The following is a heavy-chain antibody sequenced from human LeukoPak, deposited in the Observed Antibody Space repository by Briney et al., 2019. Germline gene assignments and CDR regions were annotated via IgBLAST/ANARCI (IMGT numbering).Heavy chain of an antibody. J-gene: IGHJ3*02. Sequence: PGGSLRLSCTASGFSFCSPGMNWVRQAPGKGLEWVSSINGESTFKVYADSVKGRFTISRDNAKNSLYLQMDSLRAEDTAVYYCAKYQTGTWTSYDSSDIWGRGTLVTVSS. CDR1: GFSFCSPG. D-gene: IGHD1-7*01. CDR3: AKYQTGTWTSYDSSDI. CDR2: INGESTFK. V-gene: IGHV3-21*01.